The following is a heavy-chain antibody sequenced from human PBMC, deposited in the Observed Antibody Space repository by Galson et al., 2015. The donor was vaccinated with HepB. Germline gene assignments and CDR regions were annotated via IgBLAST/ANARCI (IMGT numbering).Heavy chain of an antibody. CDR2: ISPNDDYI. V-gene: IGHV3-21*01. CDR3: ARGGLQKQRNDYFDF. D-gene: IGHD3-10*01. J-gene: IGHJ4*02. Sequence: SLRLSCAASRFTFRSYSMNWVRQAPGQGLEWVSSISPNDDYIYYAGTLRGRFSISRDNARNSLYLQMNSLIAEDTAVYYCARGGLQKQRNDYFDFWGRGTLVTVSS. CDR1: RFTFRSYS.